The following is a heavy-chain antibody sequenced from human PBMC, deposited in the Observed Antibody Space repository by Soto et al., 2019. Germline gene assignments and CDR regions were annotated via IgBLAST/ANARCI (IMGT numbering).Heavy chain of an antibody. D-gene: IGHD2-21*01. J-gene: IGHJ4*02. CDR2: SNPSGGST. Sequence: QVQLVQSGAEVKKPGASVKVSCKASGYTFSSYYIHWVRQAPGQGLEWMGISNPSGGSTSYAQKFQGRVTMTSDTSTNTVYMELSSLRSEDTAVYYCARVPGLNSRDVFDYWGQGTLVTVSS. V-gene: IGHV1-46*01. CDR3: ARVPGLNSRDVFDY. CDR1: GYTFSSYY.